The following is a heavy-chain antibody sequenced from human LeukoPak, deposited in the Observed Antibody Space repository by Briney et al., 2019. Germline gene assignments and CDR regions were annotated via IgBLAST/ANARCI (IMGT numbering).Heavy chain of an antibody. V-gene: IGHV3-23*01. CDR2: ISGSGGST. CDR1: GFTFSSYA. J-gene: IGHJ1*01. Sequence: QPGGSLRLSCAASGFTFSSYAMSWVRQAPGKGLEWVSAISGSGGSTYYADSVKGRFTISRDNSKNTLYLQMSSLRAEDTAVYYCAKDDSSSWYRAHLEYFQHWGQGTLVTVSS. CDR3: AKDDSSSWYRAHLEYFQH. D-gene: IGHD6-13*01.